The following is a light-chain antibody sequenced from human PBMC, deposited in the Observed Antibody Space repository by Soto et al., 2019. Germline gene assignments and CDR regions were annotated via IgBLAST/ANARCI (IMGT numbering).Light chain of an antibody. CDR3: QQYKSGST. Sequence: DIQMTQSPSTLSTSVGARATITCRATQNIDRWLAWYQQKPGKAPKLLIYEASSLEGGVPSRFSGSGSGTDFILTVSGLQAEDFATYWCQQYKSGSTFGQGTKLDFK. J-gene: IGKJ1*01. CDR1: QNIDRW. V-gene: IGKV1-5*01. CDR2: EAS.